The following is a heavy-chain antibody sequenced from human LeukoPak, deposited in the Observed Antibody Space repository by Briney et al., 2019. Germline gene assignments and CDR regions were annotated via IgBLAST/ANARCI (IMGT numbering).Heavy chain of an antibody. CDR3: ARVFAWSSDY. Sequence: PGGSLRLSCAVSGFTFSSYWMSWVRQAPGKGLEWVANIKQDETEKSYVGSVKGRFTISRDNAKNLLYLQMNSLRAEDTAVYYCARVFAWSSDYWGQGTLVTVSS. CDR2: IKQDETEK. D-gene: IGHD2-15*01. J-gene: IGHJ4*02. V-gene: IGHV3-7*01. CDR1: GFTFSSYW.